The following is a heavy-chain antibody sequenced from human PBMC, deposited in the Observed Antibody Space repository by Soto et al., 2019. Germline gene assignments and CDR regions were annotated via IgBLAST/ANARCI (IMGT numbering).Heavy chain of an antibody. J-gene: IGHJ5*02. D-gene: IGHD4-4*01. CDR3: ARRITTYLWFDP. Sequence: EVQLVESGGGLVQPGGSLRLSCAASGFTFSSYEMNWVRQAPGKGLEWVSYISSSGSTIYYAASVKGRFTISRDNAKNSLYLQMNSLRAKDTAVYYCARRITTYLWFDPWGQGTLVTVSS. CDR2: ISSSGSTI. V-gene: IGHV3-48*03. CDR1: GFTFSSYE.